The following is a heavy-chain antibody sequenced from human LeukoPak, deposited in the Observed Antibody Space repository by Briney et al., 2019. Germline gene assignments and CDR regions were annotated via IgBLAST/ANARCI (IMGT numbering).Heavy chain of an antibody. CDR3: ARRTVTMDY. CDR2: ISSTGGSI. D-gene: IGHD4-17*01. V-gene: IGHV3-48*03. Sequence: GGSLRLSCATSGFTFSFFEMNWVRQAPGKGLEWVSYISSTGGSIYYADSVKGRFTISRDNAKNSLYLQMNSLRAEDTAVYYCARRTVTMDYWGQGTQVTVSS. J-gene: IGHJ4*02. CDR1: GFTFSFFE.